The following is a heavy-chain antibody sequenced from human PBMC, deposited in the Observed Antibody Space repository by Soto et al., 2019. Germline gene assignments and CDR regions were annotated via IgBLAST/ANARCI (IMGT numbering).Heavy chain of an antibody. V-gene: IGHV3-23*01. J-gene: IGHJ4*02. CDR3: AKSDGSGWYDPLDY. D-gene: IGHD6-19*01. CDR2: ISGSGGST. CDR1: GFTFRSYA. Sequence: EVQLLESGGGLVQPGGSLRLSCAASGFTFRSYAMSWVRQAPGKGLECVSSISGSGGSTYYVDSVKGRFTISRDNPKNTVYLQMNCLSAQDTAVYYCAKSDGSGWYDPLDYWGQGTLVTVSS.